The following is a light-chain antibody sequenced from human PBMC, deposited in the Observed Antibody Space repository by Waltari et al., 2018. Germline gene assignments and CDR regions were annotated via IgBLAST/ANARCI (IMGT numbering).Light chain of an antibody. CDR1: QSVSSN. Sequence: EIVMTQSPATLSVSPGERATLSCRASQSVSSNLAWYQQKPGQAPRLLIYGASTRATGIPARFSGSGSGTEFTLTISSLQSEDFAVNYWQQYNNWPPRTFGQGTKVEIK. CDR2: GAS. CDR3: QQYNNWPPRT. J-gene: IGKJ1*01. V-gene: IGKV3-15*01.